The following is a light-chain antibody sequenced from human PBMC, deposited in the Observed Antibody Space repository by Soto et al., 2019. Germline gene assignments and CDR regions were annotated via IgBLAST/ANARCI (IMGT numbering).Light chain of an antibody. V-gene: IGLV1-40*01. CDR1: SSNFGAGYD. CDR3: QSYDSSLIGYV. CDR2: GNN. Sequence: QCALTQPASVSGAPGRAVTISCTGSSSNFGAGYDVHWYQQLPGTAPKLLIYGNNNRPSGVPDRFSGSKSGTSASLAITGLQAEDEGDYYCQSYDSSLIGYVFGTGTKVTVL. J-gene: IGLJ1*01.